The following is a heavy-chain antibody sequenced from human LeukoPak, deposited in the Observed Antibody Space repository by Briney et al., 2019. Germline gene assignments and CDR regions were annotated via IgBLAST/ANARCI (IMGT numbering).Heavy chain of an antibody. J-gene: IGHJ3*01. Sequence: GESLKISCKVSGYSFTSYCIGWVRQMPGKGLEWMGIFYPGDSGPTYGPSFQGQVTISVDKSINTAYLQWSSLQASDTAMYYCGMSGDRVPLQDDVFDVWGQGTMVTVST. CDR2: FYPGDSGP. CDR1: GYSFTSYC. D-gene: IGHD1-26*01. V-gene: IGHV5-51*01. CDR3: GMSGDRVPLQDDVFDV.